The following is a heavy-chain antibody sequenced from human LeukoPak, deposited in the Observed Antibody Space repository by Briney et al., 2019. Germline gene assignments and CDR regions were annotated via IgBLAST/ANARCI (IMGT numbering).Heavy chain of an antibody. D-gene: IGHD5-24*01. CDR3: ARAPTEMATMVGDY. Sequence: ASVKVSCKASGGTFSSYAISWVRQAPGQGLEWMGGIIPIFGTANYAQKFQGRVTITTDESTSTAYMELSSLRSEDAAVYYCARAPTEMATMVGDYWGQGTLVTVSS. V-gene: IGHV1-69*05. CDR2: IIPIFGTA. CDR1: GGTFSSYA. J-gene: IGHJ4*02.